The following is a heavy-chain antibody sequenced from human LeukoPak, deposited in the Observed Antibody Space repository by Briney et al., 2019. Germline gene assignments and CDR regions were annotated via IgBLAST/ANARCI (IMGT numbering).Heavy chain of an antibody. CDR3: ARDPGYAIYYFDY. J-gene: IGHJ4*02. CDR1: GFSFSTYA. V-gene: IGHV3-23*01. CDR2: ISGRGDST. D-gene: IGHD3-9*01. Sequence: GGSLRLSCAASGFSFSTYAMSWVRQAPGKGLEWVSTISGRGDSTYYADSVKGRFSISRDNSKNTLYLQMNSLRAEDTAVYYCARDPGYAIYYFDYWGQGTLVTVSS.